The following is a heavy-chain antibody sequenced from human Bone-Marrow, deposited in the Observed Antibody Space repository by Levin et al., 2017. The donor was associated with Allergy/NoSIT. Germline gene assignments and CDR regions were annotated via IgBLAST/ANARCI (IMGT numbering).Heavy chain of an antibody. V-gene: IGHV3-23*01. CDR1: GFTFSTYA. D-gene: IGHD6-19*01. CDR3: AKDALITMAGGFYQYHGMDV. CDR2: ISKTGINT. Sequence: GGSLKISCAASGFTFSTYAMSWVRQAPGKGLEWVSSISKTGINTHYADSVKGRFIISRDNSKNTLYLQMNSLRAEDTAIYFCAKDALITMAGGFYQYHGMDVWGQGTTVTVSS. J-gene: IGHJ6*02.